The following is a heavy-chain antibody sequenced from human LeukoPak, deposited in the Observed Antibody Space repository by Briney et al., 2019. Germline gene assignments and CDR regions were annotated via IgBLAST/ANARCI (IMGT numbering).Heavy chain of an antibody. D-gene: IGHD5-12*01. Sequence: SETLSLTCTVSGGSISSYYWSWIRQPPGKGLDWIGYIYYSGSTNYNPSLKSRVTISVDTSKNQFSLKLSSVTAADTAVYYCAGQMATTDYWGQGTLVTVSS. V-gene: IGHV4-59*01. CDR2: IYYSGST. CDR1: GGSISSYY. J-gene: IGHJ4*02. CDR3: AGQMATTDY.